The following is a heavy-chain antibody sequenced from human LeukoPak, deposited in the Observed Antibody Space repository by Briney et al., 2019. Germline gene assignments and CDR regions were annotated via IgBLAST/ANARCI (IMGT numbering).Heavy chain of an antibody. CDR3: ARWGGTRQYYFDY. D-gene: IGHD1-1*01. CDR1: GFIFSDYG. CDR2: TRFDGSIK. V-gene: IGHV3-33*01. J-gene: IGHJ4*02. Sequence: PGGSLRLSCAVSGFIFSDYGFHWVRQAPGKGLEWVAVTRFDGSIKQYADSVKGRFTISRDDSKNTLYLQMNSLKSEDTAVYYCARWGGTRQYYFDYWGRGTLLTVSS.